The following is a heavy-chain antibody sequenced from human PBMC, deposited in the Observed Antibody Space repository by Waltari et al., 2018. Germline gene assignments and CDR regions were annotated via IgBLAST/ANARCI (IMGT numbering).Heavy chain of an antibody. D-gene: IGHD2-8*02. CDR3: ASWGLVGY. CDR2: IYSGGST. Sequence: EVQLVESGGGLIQPGGSLTLSCAASGFPVISISMSWVRQAPGKGLEWVSVIYSGGSTYYADSVKGRFTISRDNSKNTLYLQMNSLRAEDTAVYYGASWGLVGYWGQGTLVTVSS. CDR1: GFPVISIS. J-gene: IGHJ4*02. V-gene: IGHV3-53*01.